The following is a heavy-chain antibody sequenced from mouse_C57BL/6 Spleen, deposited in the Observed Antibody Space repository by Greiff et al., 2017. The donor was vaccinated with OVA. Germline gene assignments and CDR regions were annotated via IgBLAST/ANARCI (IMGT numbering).Heavy chain of an antibody. CDR3: ARMVWDGYYDY. Sequence: EVQLQQSGPELVKPGASVKISCKASGYSFTGYYMNWVKQSPEKSLEWIGEINPSTGGTSYNQKFKAKATLTVDKSSSTAYMQLKSLTSEDSAVYYCARMVWDGYYDYWGQGTTLTVSS. V-gene: IGHV1-42*01. CDR1: GYSFTGYY. D-gene: IGHD2-3*01. CDR2: INPSTGGT. J-gene: IGHJ2*01.